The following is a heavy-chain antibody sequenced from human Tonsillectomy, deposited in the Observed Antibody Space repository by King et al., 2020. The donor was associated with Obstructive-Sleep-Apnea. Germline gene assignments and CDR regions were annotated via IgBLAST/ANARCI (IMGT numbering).Heavy chain of an antibody. CDR1: GHRLTSYR. CDR2: NYPGYPYP. CDR3: ARVWAETYYYYYGMDV. V-gene: IGHV5-51*01. Sequence: VQLVESGAEVKKPGESLTISCKGSGHRLTSYRIGRVRQMPGKGLEWMGINYPGYPYPINSPSFQGQVTISADESISTAYLQWSSLKASDTAMYYCARVWAETYYYYYGMDVWGQGTTVTVSS. J-gene: IGHJ6*02. D-gene: IGHD1-14*01.